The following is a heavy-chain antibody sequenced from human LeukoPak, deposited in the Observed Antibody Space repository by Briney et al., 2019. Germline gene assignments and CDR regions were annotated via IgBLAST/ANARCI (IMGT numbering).Heavy chain of an antibody. CDR2: INTNTGNP. V-gene: IGHV7-4-1*02. CDR1: GYTFTNYA. J-gene: IGHJ4*02. D-gene: IGHD2-2*02. CDR3: ARKGYCSTTTCYNLDY. Sequence: ASVKVSCTASGYTFTNYAIHWVRQAPGQGLEWMGWINTNTGNPTFAQGFTRRFVFSLDTSVSTAYLQISSLEAEDTAVYYCARKGYCSTTTCYNLDYWGQGTLVTVSS.